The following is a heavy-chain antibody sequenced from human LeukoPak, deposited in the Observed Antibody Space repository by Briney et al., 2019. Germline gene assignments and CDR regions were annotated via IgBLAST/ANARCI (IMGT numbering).Heavy chain of an antibody. CDR2: INTNSGGT. J-gene: IGHJ6*03. CDR1: GYTFTGYF. CDR3: ARGGLPIYYYYIDV. D-gene: IGHD4-11*01. Sequence: ASVKVSCKASGYTFTGYFMHWVRQAPGQGLEWMGWINTNSGGTNYAQKFQGRATMTRDTSISTAYMELRGLRSDDTAVYYCARGGLPIYYYYIDVWGKGTTVTVSS. V-gene: IGHV1-2*02.